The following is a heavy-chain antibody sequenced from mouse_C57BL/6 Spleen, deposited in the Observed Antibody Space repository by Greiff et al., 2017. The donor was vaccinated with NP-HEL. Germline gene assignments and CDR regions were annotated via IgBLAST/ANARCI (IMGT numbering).Heavy chain of an antibody. D-gene: IGHD1-1*01. V-gene: IGHV1-63*01. CDR1: GYTFTNYW. J-gene: IGHJ3*01. Sequence: QVQLQQSGAELVRPGTSVKMSCKASGYTFTNYWIGWAKQRPGHGLEWIGDIYPGGGYTNYNEKFKGKATLTADKSSSTAYMQFSSLTSEDSAIDDCARGGGSSPAWFAYWGQGTLVTVSA. CDR3: ARGGGSSPAWFAY. CDR2: IYPGGGYT.